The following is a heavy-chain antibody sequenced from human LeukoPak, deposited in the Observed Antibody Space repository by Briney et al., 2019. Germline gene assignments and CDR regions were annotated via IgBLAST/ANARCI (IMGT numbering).Heavy chain of an antibody. J-gene: IGHJ5*02. CDR1: GGSISSYS. D-gene: IGHD3-3*01. V-gene: IGHV4-59*12. CDR3: ARDRRYDFWSCYYNWFDP. Sequence: KPSETLSLTCPVSGGSISSYSWSWIRQPPGKGLEWIGYIYYSGSTNYNPSLKSRVTISVDTSKNQFSLKLSSVTAADTAVYYCARDRRYDFWSCYYNWFDPWGQGTLVTVSS. CDR2: IYYSGST.